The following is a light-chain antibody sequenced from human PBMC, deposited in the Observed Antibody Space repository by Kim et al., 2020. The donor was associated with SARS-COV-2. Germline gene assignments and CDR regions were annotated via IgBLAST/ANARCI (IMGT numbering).Light chain of an antibody. CDR3: QQFNSYPIS. V-gene: IGKV1-13*02. CDR1: QAISSG. Sequence: AIQLTQSPSSLSASVGDRVTITCRASQAISSGLAWYQQKPGKAPNLLILDASTLESGVPSRFSGSGSGTDFTLTINSLQPEDFATYNCQQFNSYPISFGQGTRLEIK. CDR2: DAS. J-gene: IGKJ5*01.